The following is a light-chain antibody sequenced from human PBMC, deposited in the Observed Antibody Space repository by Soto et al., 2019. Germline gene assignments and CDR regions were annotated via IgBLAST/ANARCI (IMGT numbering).Light chain of an antibody. Sequence: VLTQPPSVSGAPGQRVTISCTGSSSNIGAGYGVNWYQHLPGTAPKLLIYGNNNRPSGVPDRFSASKSGPSASLAIPGLQADDEADYYCQSYDSSLSAPYVFGTGTKVTGL. CDR1: SSNIGAGYG. CDR3: QSYDSSLSAPYV. V-gene: IGLV1-40*01. J-gene: IGLJ1*01. CDR2: GNN.